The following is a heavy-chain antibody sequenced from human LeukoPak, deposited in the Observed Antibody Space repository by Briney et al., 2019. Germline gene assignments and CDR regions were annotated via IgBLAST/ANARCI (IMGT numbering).Heavy chain of an antibody. CDR3: AKVVIHYVPSYNCFDP. CDR1: GFTFSSYA. CDR2: ISGSGGST. D-gene: IGHD3-16*01. V-gene: IGHV3-23*01. Sequence: GGSLRLSCAASGFTFSSYAMSWVRQAPGKGLEWVSAISGSGGSTYYADSVKGRFTISRDNSKNTLYLQMNSLRAEDTAVYYCAKVVIHYVPSYNCFDPWGQGTLVTVSS. J-gene: IGHJ5*02.